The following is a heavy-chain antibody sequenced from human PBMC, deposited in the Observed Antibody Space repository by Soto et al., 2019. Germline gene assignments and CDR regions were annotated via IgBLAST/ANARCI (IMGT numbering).Heavy chain of an antibody. Sequence: SETLSLTCTVSGGSISSGGYYWSWIRQHPGKGLEWIGYIYYSGSTYYNPSLKSRVTISVDTSKNQFSLKLSSVTAADTAVYYCAGGPFRWGYDSSGYYVPTAFDIWGQGTMVTVS. CDR3: AGGPFRWGYDSSGYYVPTAFDI. V-gene: IGHV4-31*03. D-gene: IGHD3-22*01. CDR2: IYYSGST. J-gene: IGHJ3*02. CDR1: GGSISSGGYY.